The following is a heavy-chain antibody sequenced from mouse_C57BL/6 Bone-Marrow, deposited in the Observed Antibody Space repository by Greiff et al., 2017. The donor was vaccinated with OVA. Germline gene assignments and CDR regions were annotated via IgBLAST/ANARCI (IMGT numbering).Heavy chain of an antibody. CDR1: GYTFTSYW. D-gene: IGHD1-1*01. J-gene: IGHJ1*03. CDR3: ARRGYYYGSSPNWYFDV. Sequence: VQLQQPGAELVRPGSSVKLSCKASGYTFTSYWMDWVKQRPGQGLEWIGNIYPSDSETHYNQKFKDKATLTVDKSSSTAYMQLSSLTSEDSAVYYCARRGYYYGSSPNWYFDVWGTGTTVTVSS. V-gene: IGHV1-61*01. CDR2: IYPSDSET.